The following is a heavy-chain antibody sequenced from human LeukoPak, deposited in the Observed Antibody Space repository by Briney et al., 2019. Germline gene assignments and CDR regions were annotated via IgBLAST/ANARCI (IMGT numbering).Heavy chain of an antibody. D-gene: IGHD6-13*01. CDR2: INWDDDTT. J-gene: IGHJ6*02. CDR3: ARDAYSSGWYRDYYYYYGMDV. V-gene: IGHV3-43*01. Sequence: GGSLRLSCAASGFIFSDYTMHWVRQAPGKRLEWVSRINWDDDTTYYADSVKGRFTISRDNAKNTLYLQMNSLRAEDTAVYYCARDAYSSGWYRDYYYYYGMDVWGQGTTVTVSS. CDR1: GFIFSDYT.